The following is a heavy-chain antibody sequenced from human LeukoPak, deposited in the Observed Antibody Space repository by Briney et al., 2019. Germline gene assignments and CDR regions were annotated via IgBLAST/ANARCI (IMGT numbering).Heavy chain of an antibody. J-gene: IGHJ4*02. V-gene: IGHV3-23*01. Sequence: GGSLRLSCAASQFTFSNYAMGWVRQAPGKGLEWVSTISGSAAVTYYADSVKGRFTISRDNSKNILYLQLNSLRAEDTAVYYCARDSTYYYDSGSSGPHYFDNWGQGTLVTVSS. D-gene: IGHD3-10*01. CDR2: ISGSAAVT. CDR3: ARDSTYYYDSGSSGPHYFDN. CDR1: QFTFSNYA.